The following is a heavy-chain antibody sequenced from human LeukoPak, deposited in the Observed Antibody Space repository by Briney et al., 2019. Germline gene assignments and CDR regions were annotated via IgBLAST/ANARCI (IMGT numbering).Heavy chain of an antibody. CDR3: ARDEFGIAVAFFDY. V-gene: IGHV3-48*01. CDR1: GFTFSSYS. CDR2: ISSSSSTI. J-gene: IGHJ4*02. D-gene: IGHD6-19*01. Sequence: GSLRLSCAASGFTFSSYSMNWVRQAPGKGLEWVSYISSSSSTIYYADSVKGRLTISRDNAKNSLYLQMNSLRAEDTAVCYCARDEFGIAVAFFDYWGQGTLVTVSS.